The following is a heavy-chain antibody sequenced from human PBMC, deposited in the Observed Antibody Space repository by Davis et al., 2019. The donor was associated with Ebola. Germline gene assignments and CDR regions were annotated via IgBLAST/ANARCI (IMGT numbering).Heavy chain of an antibody. J-gene: IGHJ5*02. D-gene: IGHD5-12*01. V-gene: IGHV3-49*04. CDR1: GFAFGDYA. CDR2: IRSKAYGGTT. Sequence: GFAFGDYAVSWVRQAPGKGLDWVGFIRSKAYGGTTEYAASVKGRFTISRDDSKSIAYLQMNSLKTEDTAAYFCTRHLPPDDYSWLDPWGQGTLVTVSS. CDR3: TRHLPPDDYSWLDP.